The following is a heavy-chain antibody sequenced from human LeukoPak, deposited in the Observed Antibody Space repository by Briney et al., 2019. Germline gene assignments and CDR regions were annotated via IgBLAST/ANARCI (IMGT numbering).Heavy chain of an antibody. V-gene: IGHV3-43*02. Sequence: PGGSLRLSCAPSGFTFDDYAMHWVRQAPGKGLEWVSLISGGGDTTYYADSVKGRFTISRDNAKNSLYLQMSSLRTEDTAFYYCVKAIGYSGYDPGTCESWGQGTVVNGAS. CDR3: VKAIGYSGYDPGTCES. J-gene: IGHJ4*02. D-gene: IGHD5-12*01. CDR1: GFTFDDYA. CDR2: ISGGGDTT.